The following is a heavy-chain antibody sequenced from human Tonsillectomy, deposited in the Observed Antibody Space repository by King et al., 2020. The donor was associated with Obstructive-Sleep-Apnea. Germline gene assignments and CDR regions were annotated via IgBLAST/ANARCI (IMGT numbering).Heavy chain of an antibody. J-gene: IGHJ4*02. Sequence: VKLVESGGGVVQPGRSLRLSCAASGFTFSTYGMHWVRQAPGKGLEWVAIIWYDGSNQDYADSVKGRFTISRDNSKNMVYLQMNSLRADDTALYYCAGSPPFGYPPYWGQGTLVTVSS. V-gene: IGHV3-33*01. CDR3: AGSPPFGYPPY. D-gene: IGHD5-18*01. CDR1: GFTFSTYG. CDR2: IWYDGSNQ.